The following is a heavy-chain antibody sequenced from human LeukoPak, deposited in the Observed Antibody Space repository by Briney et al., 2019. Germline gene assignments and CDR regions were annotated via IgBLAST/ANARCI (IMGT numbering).Heavy chain of an antibody. D-gene: IGHD2-2*01. CDR2: IYSGGST. V-gene: IGHV3-66*01. CDR1: GFTVSSNY. Sequence: GGSLRLSCAASGFTVSSNYMSWVRQAPGKGLEWVSVIYSGGSTYYADSVKGRFTISGDNSKNTLYLQMNSLRAEDTAVYYCARATDLKYCSSTSCYQSYYFDYWGQGTLVTVSS. CDR3: ARATDLKYCSSTSCYQSYYFDY. J-gene: IGHJ4*02.